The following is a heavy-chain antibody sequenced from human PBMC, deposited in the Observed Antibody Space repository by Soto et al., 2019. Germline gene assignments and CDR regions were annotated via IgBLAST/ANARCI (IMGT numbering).Heavy chain of an antibody. Sequence: QVQLQESGPGLVKPSQTLSLTCTVSGVSISNVHYCWSWIRQPPDQGPEWIGHIYNGGRTYSNPPPQRRVTKSAATSKNQCSLNLSSVSAADSAVYYCTKGPSGDKVDSWGQGILVTVSS. D-gene: IGHD7-27*01. CDR2: IYNGGRT. V-gene: IGHV4-30-4*01. CDR3: TKGPSGDKVDS. J-gene: IGHJ4*02. CDR1: GVSISNVHYC.